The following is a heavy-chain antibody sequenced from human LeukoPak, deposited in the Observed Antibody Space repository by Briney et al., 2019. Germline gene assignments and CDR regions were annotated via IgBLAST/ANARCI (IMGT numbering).Heavy chain of an antibody. V-gene: IGHV1-69*04. Sequence: GASVKVSCKASGGTFSSYAISWVRQAPGQGLEWMGRIIPILGIANYAQKFQGRVTITADKSTSTAYMELSSLRSEDTAVYYCARGPCEGPIDQLLCYNWFDPWGQGTLVTVSS. D-gene: IGHD2-2*01. CDR1: GGTFSSYA. CDR2: IIPILGIA. CDR3: ARGPCEGPIDQLLCYNWFDP. J-gene: IGHJ5*02.